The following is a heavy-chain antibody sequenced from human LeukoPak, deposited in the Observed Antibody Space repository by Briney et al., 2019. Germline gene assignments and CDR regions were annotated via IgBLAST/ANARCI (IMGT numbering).Heavy chain of an antibody. J-gene: IGHJ6*03. CDR1: GGSISSGSYY. V-gene: IGHV4-61*02. Sequence: SETLSLTCTVSGGSISSGSYYWSWIRQPAGKGLEWIGRIYTSGSTNYNPSLKSRVTISVDTSKNQFSLKLSSVTAADTAVYYCARDRYSYGRESGAYYYYMDVWGKGTTVTVSS. CDR2: IYTSGST. D-gene: IGHD5-18*01. CDR3: ARDRYSYGRESGAYYYYMDV.